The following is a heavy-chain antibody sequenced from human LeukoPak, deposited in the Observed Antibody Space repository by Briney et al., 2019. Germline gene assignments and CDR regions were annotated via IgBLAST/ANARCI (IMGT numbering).Heavy chain of an antibody. Sequence: GASVKVSCKASGGTFSSYAISWVRQAPGQGLEWMGWFHPNSGGTKYGQKFQGRVTMTRDTSSSAAYMELSGLRSDDTALYYCARSHSNWFDFWGQGTLVTVSS. J-gene: IGHJ5*01. D-gene: IGHD3-3*01. CDR2: FHPNSGGT. CDR1: GGTFSSYA. V-gene: IGHV1-2*02. CDR3: ARSHSNWFDF.